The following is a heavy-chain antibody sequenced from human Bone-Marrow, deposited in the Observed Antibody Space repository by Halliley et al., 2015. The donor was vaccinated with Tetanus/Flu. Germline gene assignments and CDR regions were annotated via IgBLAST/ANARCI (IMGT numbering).Heavy chain of an antibody. Sequence: KGMGWIGYIYYGGDPYYNPSLKSRVMISSDTPKNQFSLRLSSVTAADTAIYYCARTAGTDFDYWGQGTLVTVSS. CDR3: ARTAGTDFDY. D-gene: IGHD6-13*01. CDR2: IYYGGDP. J-gene: IGHJ4*02. V-gene: IGHV4-31*02.